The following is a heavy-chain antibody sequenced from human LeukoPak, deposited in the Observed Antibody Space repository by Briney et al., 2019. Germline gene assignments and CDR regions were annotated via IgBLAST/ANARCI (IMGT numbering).Heavy chain of an antibody. Sequence: SETLSLTRTVSGVSFSGYYWSWIRQPPGKGLDWIGHVHYTGSANYNPSLKSRVTISMDTSKNQFSLRLSSVSAVATAVYYCARVPGASITTLYGMDVWGQGTTVTVS. V-gene: IGHV4-59*01. J-gene: IGHJ6*02. D-gene: IGHD3-3*02. CDR1: GVSFSGYY. CDR2: VHYTGSA. CDR3: ARVPGASITTLYGMDV.